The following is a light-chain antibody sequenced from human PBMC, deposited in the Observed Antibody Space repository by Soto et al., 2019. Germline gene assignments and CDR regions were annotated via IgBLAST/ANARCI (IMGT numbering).Light chain of an antibody. Sequence: DIQMTQSPSSLSASVGDRVTITCRASQNISIYLNWYQQKPGKAPKLLIYTGSNLQSGVPSRFSADGSGTDFPLTISSLQPEDFATYYCQQSSSTPPFTFGPGTKVDIK. CDR3: QQSSSTPPFT. J-gene: IGKJ3*01. V-gene: IGKV1-39*01. CDR1: QNISIY. CDR2: TGS.